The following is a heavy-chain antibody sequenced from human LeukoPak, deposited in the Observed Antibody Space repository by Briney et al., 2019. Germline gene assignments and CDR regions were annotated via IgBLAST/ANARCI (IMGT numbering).Heavy chain of an antibody. CDR3: ARRKRGGFDY. Sequence: GESLKISCKGFGYLFTNDWIGWVRQMPGRGLEWMGIIFPGYSDTIYSPSFQGLVTISADKSVNTAYLQWSSLKASDTAIYYCARRKRGGFDYWGQGTLVTVS. CDR2: IFPGYSDT. V-gene: IGHV5-51*01. CDR1: GYLFTNDW. D-gene: IGHD3-3*01. J-gene: IGHJ4*02.